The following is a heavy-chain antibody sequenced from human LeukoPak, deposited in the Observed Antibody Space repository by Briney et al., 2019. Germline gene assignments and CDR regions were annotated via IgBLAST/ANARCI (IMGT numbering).Heavy chain of an antibody. D-gene: IGHD2-2*01. J-gene: IGHJ4*02. Sequence: PGGSLRLSCAASGFTSSDYTMNWVRQSPGKGLEWVSGISVSDDSTYYADSVKGRFTISRDTSNNMLYLQMNSLRAEDTAVYYCARDRYCVSTNCPYDCWGQGTPDTVSS. CDR1: GFTSSDYT. CDR2: ISVSDDST. V-gene: IGHV3-23*01. CDR3: ARDRYCVSTNCPYDC.